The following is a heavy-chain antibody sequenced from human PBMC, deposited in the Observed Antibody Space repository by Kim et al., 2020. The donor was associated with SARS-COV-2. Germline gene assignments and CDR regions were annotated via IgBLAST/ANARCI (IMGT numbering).Heavy chain of an antibody. D-gene: IGHD2-15*01. CDR2: ISSSSSYT. CDR1: GFTFSDYY. CDR3: ARDCSRGSCYGY. Sequence: GGSLRLSCAASGFTFSDYYMSWIRQAPGKGLEWVSYISSSSSYTNYADSVKGRFTISRDNAKNSLYLQMNSLRAEDTAVYYCARDCSRGSCYGYWGQGTLVTVSS. J-gene: IGHJ4*02. V-gene: IGHV3-11*06.